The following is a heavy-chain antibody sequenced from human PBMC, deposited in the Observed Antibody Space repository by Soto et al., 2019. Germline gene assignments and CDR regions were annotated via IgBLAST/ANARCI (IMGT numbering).Heavy chain of an antibody. CDR3: AREHIVVVIAMRYYYYGMDV. CDR2: IIPIFGTA. CDR1: GGTFSSYA. D-gene: IGHD2-21*01. J-gene: IGHJ6*02. Sequence: QVQLVQSGAEVKKPGSSVKVSCKASGGTFSSYAISWVRQAPGQGLEWMGGIIPIFGTANYAQKFQGRVTITADESTSTAYMELSSLRSEDTAVYYCAREHIVVVIAMRYYYYGMDVWGQGTTVTVSS. V-gene: IGHV1-69*01.